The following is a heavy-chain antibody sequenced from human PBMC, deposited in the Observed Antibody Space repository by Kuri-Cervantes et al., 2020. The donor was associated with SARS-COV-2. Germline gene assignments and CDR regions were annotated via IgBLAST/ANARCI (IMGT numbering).Heavy chain of an antibody. Sequence: GESLKISCVVSGFTFSSYWMSWVRQAPGKGLEWVANINQDGSEKAHVDSVKGRFTISRDNAKNSLYLQMNSLRAEDTAVYYCAKVSDCSGGSCYAFDYWGQGTLVTVSS. J-gene: IGHJ4*02. D-gene: IGHD2-15*01. V-gene: IGHV3-7*03. CDR1: GFTFSSYW. CDR3: AKVSDCSGGSCYAFDY. CDR2: INQDGSEK.